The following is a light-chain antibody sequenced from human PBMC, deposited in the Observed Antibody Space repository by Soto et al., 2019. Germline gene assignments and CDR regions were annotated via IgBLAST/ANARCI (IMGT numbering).Light chain of an antibody. V-gene: IGLV2-14*03. J-gene: IGLJ1*01. CDR1: SSDVGGYNY. Sequence: QSALTQPASVSGSPGQSITISCTGTSSDVGGYNYVSWYQQHPDKGPKLLIYDVSNRPSGVSNRFSGSKSGNTASLTISGLQAEDEAEYYCSSYSYTITTSDVFGTGTKVTVL. CDR2: DVS. CDR3: SSYSYTITTSDV.